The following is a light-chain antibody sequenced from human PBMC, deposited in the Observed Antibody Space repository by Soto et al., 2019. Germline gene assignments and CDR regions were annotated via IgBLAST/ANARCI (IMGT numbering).Light chain of an antibody. V-gene: IGLV1-40*01. CDR3: QSYDSSLAYV. J-gene: IGLJ1*01. CDR1: SSNIGNNY. CDR2: GNS. Sequence: QSVLTQPPSVSAAPGQKVTISCSGSSSNIGNNYVSWYQQLPGTAPKLLIYGNSNRPSGVPDRFSGSKSGTSASLAITGLQAEDEADYYCQSYDSSLAYVFGTGTKLTVL.